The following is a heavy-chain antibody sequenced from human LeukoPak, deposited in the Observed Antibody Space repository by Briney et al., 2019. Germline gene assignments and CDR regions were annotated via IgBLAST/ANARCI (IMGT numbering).Heavy chain of an antibody. CDR3: ASLDSSGYYYVLDY. CDR2: INPNSGGT. J-gene: IGHJ4*02. V-gene: IGHV1-2*02. Sequence: ASVKVSCKASGYTFTSYDINWVRQAPGQGLEWMGWINPNSGGTNYAQKFQGRVTMTRDTSISTAYMELSRLRSDDTAVYYCASLDSSGYYYVLDYWGQGTLVTVSS. CDR1: GYTFTSYD. D-gene: IGHD3-22*01.